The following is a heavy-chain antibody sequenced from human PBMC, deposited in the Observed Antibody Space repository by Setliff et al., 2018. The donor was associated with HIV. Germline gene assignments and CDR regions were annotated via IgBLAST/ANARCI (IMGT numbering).Heavy chain of an antibody. Sequence: ETLSLTCAVSGGSISSRSHYWGWIRQPPGKELEWIGEISHGGRSTYNPSLKSRVAISVDTSKNQFSLKLNTVTAADTALYFCALLEVPLIEGISPALWGQGTLVTVSS. CDR2: ISHGGRS. V-gene: IGHV4-39*07. J-gene: IGHJ4*02. CDR1: GGSISSRSHY. CDR3: ALLEVPLIEGISPAL. D-gene: IGHD3-22*01.